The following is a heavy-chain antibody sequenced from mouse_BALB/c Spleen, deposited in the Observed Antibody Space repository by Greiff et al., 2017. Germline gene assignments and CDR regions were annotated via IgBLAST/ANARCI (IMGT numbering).Heavy chain of an antibody. J-gene: IGHJ4*01. CDR2: ILPGSGST. D-gene: IGHD4-1*01. CDR1: GYTFSSYW. CDR3: ARGSNWDYYAMDY. Sequence: QVQLQQSGAELMKPGASVKISCKATGYTFSSYWIEWVKQRPGHGLEWIGEILPGSGSTNYNEKFKGKATFTADTSSNTAYMQLSSLTSEDSAVYYCARGSNWDYYAMDYWGQGTSVTVSS. V-gene: IGHV1-9*01.